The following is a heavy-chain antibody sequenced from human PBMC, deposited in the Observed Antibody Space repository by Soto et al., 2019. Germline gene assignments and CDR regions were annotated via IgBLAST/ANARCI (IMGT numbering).Heavy chain of an antibody. Sequence: ASVKVSCKASGYTFTSNDINWVRQATGQGLEWMGWMNPNSGNTGYAQKFQGRVTMTRNTSISTAYMELSSLRSEDTAVYYCARGVLRFLEWLFHGMDVWGQGTTVTVSS. J-gene: IGHJ6*02. D-gene: IGHD3-3*01. CDR2: MNPNSGNT. CDR3: ARGVLRFLEWLFHGMDV. V-gene: IGHV1-8*01. CDR1: GYTFTSND.